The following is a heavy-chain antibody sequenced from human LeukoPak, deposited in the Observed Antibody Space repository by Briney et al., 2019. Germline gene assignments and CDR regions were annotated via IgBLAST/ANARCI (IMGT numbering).Heavy chain of an antibody. CDR2: MNPNSGNT. D-gene: IGHD3-10*01. V-gene: IGHV1-8*01. CDR3: ARAYYGSGRGFMDV. CDR1: GYTFTSYD. J-gene: IGHJ6*03. Sequence: ASVKVSCKASGYTFTSYDINWVRQATGQGLEWMGWMNPNSGNTGYAQKFQGRVTMTRSTSISTAYMELNSLRSEDTAVYYCARAYYGSGRGFMDVWGKGTTVTVSS.